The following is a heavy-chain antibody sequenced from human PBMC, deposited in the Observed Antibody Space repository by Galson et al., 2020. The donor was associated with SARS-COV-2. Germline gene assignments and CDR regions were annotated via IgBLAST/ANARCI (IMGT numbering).Heavy chain of an antibody. D-gene: IGHD3-10*01. V-gene: IGHV3-48*03. J-gene: IGHJ4*02. CDR1: GFTFSSYE. CDR2: ISSSGSTI. CDR3: ARGSWLHFREFDY. Sequence: GGSLRLSCAASGFTFSSYEMNWVRQAPGKGLEWVSYISSSGSTIYYADSVKGRFTISRDNAKNSLYLQMNSLRAEDTAVYYCARGSWLHFREFDYWGQGTLVTVPS.